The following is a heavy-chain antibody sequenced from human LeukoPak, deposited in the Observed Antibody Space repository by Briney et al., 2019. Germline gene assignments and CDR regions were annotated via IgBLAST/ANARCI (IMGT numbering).Heavy chain of an antibody. J-gene: IGHJ4*02. CDR3: ARRAGAYTHPYDY. CDR2: INHSGST. CDR1: GGSFSGYY. V-gene: IGHV4-34*01. D-gene: IGHD3-16*01. Sequence: PSETLSLTCAVYGGSFSGYYWSWIRQPPGKGLEWIGEINHSGSTNYNPSLKSRVTISVDTSKNQFSLKLSSVTAADTAVYYCARRAGAYTHPYDYWGQGTLVTVSS.